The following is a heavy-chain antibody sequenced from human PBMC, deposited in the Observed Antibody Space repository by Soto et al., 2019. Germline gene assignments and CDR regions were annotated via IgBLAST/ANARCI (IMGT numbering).Heavy chain of an antibody. CDR3: ARSKDYYDSSGYPVGP. D-gene: IGHD3-22*01. J-gene: IGHJ1*01. Sequence: SETLSLTCTVSDGSISSGDCYWGWIRRRPGKGLEWVGYIYCSGSTYYNPSLKSRVTISVDTSKNQFSLRLSSVTAGDTAVYYCARSKDYYDSSGYPVGPWGPATLVTVSS. V-gene: IGHV4-30-4*02. CDR1: DGSISSGDCY. CDR2: IYCSGST.